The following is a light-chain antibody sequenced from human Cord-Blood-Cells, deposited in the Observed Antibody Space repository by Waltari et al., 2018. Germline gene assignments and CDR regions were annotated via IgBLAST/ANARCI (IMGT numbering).Light chain of an antibody. V-gene: IGLV2-23*01. CDR2: EGS. Sequence: QSALTQPASVSGSPGQSITISCTGTSSAVGRYNLVSCYKQHPGKAPKRMIYEGSKRPSGVSNRVSGSKSGNTSSLTISGLQAEDEADYYCCSYAGSSTWVFGGGTKLTVL. CDR3: CSYAGSSTWV. CDR1: SSAVGRYNL. J-gene: IGLJ3*02.